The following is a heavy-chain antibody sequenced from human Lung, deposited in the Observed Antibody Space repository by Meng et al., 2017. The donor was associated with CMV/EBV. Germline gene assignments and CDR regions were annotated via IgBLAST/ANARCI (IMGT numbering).Heavy chain of an antibody. D-gene: IGHD1-1*01. V-gene: IGHV4-59*01. CDR2: ISYTGYI. Sequence: SETLSLTCTVSGASISSNYWSWSRRPPGTGLEYIGSISYTGYIEYNPSLKGRVTISLDTSKNHFSLKLTSVTAADTAMYYCAGPDDMGSSPHDPFDMWGQGTXVTV. J-gene: IGHJ3*02. CDR3: AGPDDMGSSPHDPFDM. CDR1: GASISSNY.